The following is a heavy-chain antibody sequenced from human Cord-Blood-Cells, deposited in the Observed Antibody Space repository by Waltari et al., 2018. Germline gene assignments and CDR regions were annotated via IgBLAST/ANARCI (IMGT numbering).Heavy chain of an antibody. D-gene: IGHD6-6*01. CDR3: ARHEYSSSRWGAFDI. J-gene: IGHJ3*02. CDR2: FYHSGST. V-gene: IGHV4-4*02. Sequence: QVQLQESGPGLVKPSGTLSLTCAVSGGSISSSNWWSWVRQPPGKGLEWIGEFYHSGSTNYNPSLQSRVTISVEKSKNQCALQLSSVTAADTAVYYCARHEYSSSRWGAFDIWGQGTMVTVSS. CDR1: GGSISSSNW.